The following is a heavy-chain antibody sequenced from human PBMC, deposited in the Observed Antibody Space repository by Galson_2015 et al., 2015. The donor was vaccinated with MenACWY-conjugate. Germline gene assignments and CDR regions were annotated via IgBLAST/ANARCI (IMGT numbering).Heavy chain of an antibody. CDR1: GYSFTNSW. CDR2: IYPGDSDT. J-gene: IGHJ5*02. Sequence: SGAEVKKPGESLKISCEGSGYSFTNSWIGWVRQMPGKGLEWMGIIYPGDSDTRYSPSFQGQVTISADKSISTAYLQWSSLKASDTAMYYCARPPAGGWYDLVPDLWGQGTLVTVSS. V-gene: IGHV5-51*01. CDR3: ARPPAGGWYDLVPDL. D-gene: IGHD6-19*01.